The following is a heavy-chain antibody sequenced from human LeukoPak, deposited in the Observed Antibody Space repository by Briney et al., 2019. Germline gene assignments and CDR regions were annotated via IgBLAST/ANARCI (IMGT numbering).Heavy chain of an antibody. CDR3: ARDKPDNGMDV. Sequence: SETLSLTCTGSGDSIRSYYWTWIRQPAGKGLEWIGRVSTSGRTNYNPSLKSRVTMSVDTSKNQFSLKLSSVTAADTAVYYCARDKPDNGMDVWGQGTTVTVSS. CDR2: VSTSGRT. J-gene: IGHJ6*02. V-gene: IGHV4-4*07. CDR1: GDSIRSYY.